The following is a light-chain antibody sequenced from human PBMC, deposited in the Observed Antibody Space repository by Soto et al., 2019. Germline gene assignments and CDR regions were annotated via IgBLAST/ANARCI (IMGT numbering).Light chain of an antibody. CDR1: SSDVGRYNY. Sequence: QSALTQPASVSGSPGQSVTISCTGTSSDVGRYNYVSWYQQYPGKAPKLIIYEVTTRPSGVSNRFSGSKSGNTASLTIPGLQAEDEADYYCTSYTSINTLVVFGGGTKLTVL. J-gene: IGLJ2*01. CDR3: TSYTSINTLVV. CDR2: EVT. V-gene: IGLV2-14*01.